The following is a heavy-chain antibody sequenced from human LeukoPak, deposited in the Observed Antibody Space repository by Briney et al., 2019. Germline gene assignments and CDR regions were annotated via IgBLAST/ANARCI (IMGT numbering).Heavy chain of an antibody. V-gene: IGHV3-48*03. Sequence: GGSLRLSCAASGFTFSSYEMNWVRQAPGKGLEWVPYISSSGSTIYYADSVKGRFTISRDNAKNSLYLQMNSLRAEDTAVYYCARELGSGSYFDIWGQGTMVTVSS. CDR1: GFTFSSYE. CDR3: ARELGSGSYFDI. CDR2: ISSSGSTI. D-gene: IGHD3-10*01. J-gene: IGHJ3*02.